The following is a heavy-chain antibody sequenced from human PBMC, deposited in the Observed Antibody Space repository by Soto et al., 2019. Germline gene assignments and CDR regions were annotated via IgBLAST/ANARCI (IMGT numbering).Heavy chain of an antibody. Sequence: GGSLRLSCAASGFTFSSYAMSWVRQAPGKGLEWVSAISGSVVSTYYADSVKGRFTISRDNSKKTLYLQMNSLRAEDTAVYYCAIGSSSGWAYYYYGMDVWGQGTTVTVSS. D-gene: IGHD3-22*01. CDR2: ISGSVVST. CDR3: AIGSSSGWAYYYYGMDV. CDR1: GFTFSSYA. V-gene: IGHV3-23*01. J-gene: IGHJ6*02.